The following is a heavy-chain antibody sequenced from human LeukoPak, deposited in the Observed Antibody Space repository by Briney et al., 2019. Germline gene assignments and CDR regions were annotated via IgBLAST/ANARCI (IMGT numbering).Heavy chain of an antibody. V-gene: IGHV1-3*01. Sequence: ASVKVSCKASGYTFTSYAMNWVRQAPGQRLEWMGWINGDNGNTKYSQKFQGRVTITRDTSAYTAYMELRSLRSEDTAVYYCARAPYDILTGYSLNWFDPWGQGTLVTVSS. CDR1: GYTFTSYA. J-gene: IGHJ5*02. CDR3: ARAPYDILTGYSLNWFDP. CDR2: INGDNGNT. D-gene: IGHD3-9*01.